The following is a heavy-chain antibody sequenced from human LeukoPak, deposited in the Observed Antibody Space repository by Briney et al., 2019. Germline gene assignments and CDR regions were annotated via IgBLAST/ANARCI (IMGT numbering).Heavy chain of an antibody. D-gene: IGHD6-13*01. J-gene: IGHJ4*02. V-gene: IGHV4-59*08. CDR2: IYYSGST. Sequence: SETLSLTCTDSGGSISSYYWSWIRQPPGKGLERMGYIYYSGSTNYNPSLKSRVTISVDTSKNQFSLKLSSVTAADTAVYYCASYSSSWYGGAFDYWGQGTLVTVSS. CDR1: GGSISSYY. CDR3: ASYSSSWYGGAFDY.